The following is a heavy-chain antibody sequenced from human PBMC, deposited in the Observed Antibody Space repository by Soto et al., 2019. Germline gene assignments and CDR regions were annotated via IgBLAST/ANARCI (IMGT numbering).Heavy chain of an antibody. Sequence: QVQLVQSGAEVKKPGASVKVSCKTSGYTFTSYHISWVRQAPGQGLEWMGWISAYNTNTNYTQKFQGRVTMPTDTLTSTAYMELRSLRSDDTAVYYCARDTPPTDYWGQGTLVTVSS. J-gene: IGHJ4*02. CDR3: ARDTPPTDY. V-gene: IGHV1-18*01. CDR1: GYTFTSYH. CDR2: ISAYNTNT.